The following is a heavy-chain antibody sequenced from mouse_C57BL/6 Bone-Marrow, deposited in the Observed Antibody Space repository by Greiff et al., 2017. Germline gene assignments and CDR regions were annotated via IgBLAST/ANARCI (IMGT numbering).Heavy chain of an antibody. D-gene: IGHD4-1*02. V-gene: IGHV5-6*01. CDR1: GFTFSSYG. Sequence: EVQRVESGGDLVQPGGSLTLSCAATGFTFSSYGTSWVRQTKDTRLEWVATISSGGSYHYYPDSVKVRFTISRDNAKNTRYLQMCSLKSEYTAMYYCASTGTGVYCDYGGHVTTLTVSS. J-gene: IGHJ2*01. CDR3: ASTGTGVYCDY. CDR2: ISSGGSYH.